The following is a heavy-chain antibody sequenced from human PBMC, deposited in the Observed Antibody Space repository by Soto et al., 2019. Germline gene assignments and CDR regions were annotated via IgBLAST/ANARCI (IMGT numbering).Heavy chain of an antibody. CDR1: GFTIDYYW. D-gene: IGHD2-21*02. CDR3: ARGGDPDY. Sequence: EVQLGESGGGLVQPGGSLRLSCVASGFTIDYYWMHWVRQAPGEGLMWVSRLQTEGGHPDYADSVKGRFTISRDNAKNTLYLQMNNLRAEDTAVYYCARGGDPDYWGQGTLVTVSS. J-gene: IGHJ4*02. V-gene: IGHV3-74*01. CDR2: LQTEGGHP.